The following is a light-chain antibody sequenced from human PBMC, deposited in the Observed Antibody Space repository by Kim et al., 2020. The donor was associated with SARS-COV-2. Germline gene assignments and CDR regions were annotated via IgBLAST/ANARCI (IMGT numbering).Light chain of an antibody. Sequence: QTVVTQEPSFSVSPGGTVTLTCGLSSGSVSTSYYPNWYQQTPGQAPRTLIYSTNTRSSGVPDRFSGSILGNKAALTITGAQADDESDYYCVLYMGSGIPWVFGGGTQLTV. J-gene: IGLJ3*02. CDR2: STN. CDR1: SGSVSTSYY. V-gene: IGLV8-61*01. CDR3: VLYMGSGIPWV.